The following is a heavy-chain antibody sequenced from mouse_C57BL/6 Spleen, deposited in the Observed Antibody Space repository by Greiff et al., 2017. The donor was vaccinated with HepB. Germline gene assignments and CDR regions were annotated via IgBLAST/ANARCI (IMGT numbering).Heavy chain of an antibody. CDR3: ARGIYYYGSDYWYFDV. D-gene: IGHD1-1*01. CDR2: IYPGSGST. Sequence: VQLQQPGAELVKPGASVKMSCTASGYTFTSYWITWVKQRSEQGLEWIGDIYPGSGSTNYNEKFKSKATLTIDTSSSTAYMQLSSLTSEDSAVYYCARGIYYYGSDYWYFDVWGTGTTVTVSS. CDR1: GYTFTSYW. V-gene: IGHV1-55*01. J-gene: IGHJ1*03.